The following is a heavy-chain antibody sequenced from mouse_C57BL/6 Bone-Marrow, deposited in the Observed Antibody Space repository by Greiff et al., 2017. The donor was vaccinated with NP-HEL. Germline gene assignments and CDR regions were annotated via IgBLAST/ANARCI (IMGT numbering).Heavy chain of an antibody. V-gene: IGHV5-9-1*02. D-gene: IGHD2-3*01. Sequence: DVKLVESGEGLVKPGGSLKLSCAASGFTFSSYAMSWVRQTPEKRLEWVAYISSGGDYIYYADTVKGRFTISRDNARNTLYLQMSSLKSEDTAMYYCTRDTLYDGYYVGSYYYAMDYWGQGTSVTGSS. CDR2: ISSGGDYI. CDR1: GFTFSSYA. CDR3: TRDTLYDGYYVGSYYYAMDY. J-gene: IGHJ4*01.